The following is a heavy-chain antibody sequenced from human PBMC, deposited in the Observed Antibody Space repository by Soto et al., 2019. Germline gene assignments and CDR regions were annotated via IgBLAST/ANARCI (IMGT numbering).Heavy chain of an antibody. V-gene: IGHV4-39*01. Sequence: SETLSLTCTVSGGSISSSSYYWGWIRQPPGKGLEWIGSIYYSGSTYYNPSLKSRVTISVDTSKNQFSLKLSSVTAADTAVYYCARGKRDIVVVVAATSSVYNWFDPWGQGTLVTVSS. CDR2: IYYSGST. D-gene: IGHD2-15*01. CDR3: ARGKRDIVVVVAATSSVYNWFDP. CDR1: GGSISSSSYY. J-gene: IGHJ5*02.